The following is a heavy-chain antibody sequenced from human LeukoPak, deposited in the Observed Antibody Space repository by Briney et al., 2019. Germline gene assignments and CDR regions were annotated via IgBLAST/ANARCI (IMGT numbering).Heavy chain of an antibody. V-gene: IGHV1-8*01. D-gene: IGHD3-3*01. CDR3: ARGLPFYDFWSRWYMDV. Sequence: ASVTVSFTASGYTFTSYDINWVRQAPGQGIEWMGWMNPNSGNTGYAQKFQGRVTITRNTSISTAYMELRSRRSEHTAMYYCARGLPFYDFWSRWYMDVWGKGTTVTVSS. CDR2: MNPNSGNT. CDR1: GYTFTSYD. J-gene: IGHJ6*03.